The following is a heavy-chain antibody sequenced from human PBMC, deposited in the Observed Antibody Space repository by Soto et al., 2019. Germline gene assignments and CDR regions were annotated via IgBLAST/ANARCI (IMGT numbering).Heavy chain of an antibody. Sequence: QVQLVQSGAEVKKPGSSVKVSCKASGGTFSSYAISWVRQAPGQGLEWMGGIIPIFGTANYAQKFQGRVTITADESTSTAYMERSSLRSEDTAVYYCAREGGGDGYNLGYYYYGMDVWGQGTTVTVSS. V-gene: IGHV1-69*01. CDR1: GGTFSSYA. CDR2: IIPIFGTA. CDR3: AREGGGDGYNLGYYYYGMDV. D-gene: IGHD5-12*01. J-gene: IGHJ6*02.